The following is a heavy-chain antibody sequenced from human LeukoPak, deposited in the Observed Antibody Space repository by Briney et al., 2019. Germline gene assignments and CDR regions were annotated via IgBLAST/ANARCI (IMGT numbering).Heavy chain of an antibody. Sequence: TSETLSLTCTVSGGSISSYYWSRIRQPPGKGLEWIGYIYYSGSTNYNPSLKSRVTISVDTSKNQFSLKLSSVTAADTAVYYCARPYCSGGSCYSGAFDIWGQGTMVTVSS. CDR2: IYYSGST. V-gene: IGHV4-59*01. CDR3: ARPYCSGGSCYSGAFDI. CDR1: GGSISSYY. D-gene: IGHD2-15*01. J-gene: IGHJ3*02.